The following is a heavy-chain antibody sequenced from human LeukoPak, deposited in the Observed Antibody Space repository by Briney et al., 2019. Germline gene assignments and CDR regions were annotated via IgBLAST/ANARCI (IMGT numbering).Heavy chain of an antibody. V-gene: IGHV3-30-3*01. J-gene: IGHJ4*02. CDR3: ARDLKLGRIMITFGGVIVKSPHPSADY. CDR2: ISYDGSNK. CDR1: GFTFSSYA. D-gene: IGHD3-16*02. Sequence: GGSLRLSCAASGFTFSSYAMSWVRQAPGKGLEWVAVISYDGSNKYYADSVKGRFTISRDNSKNTLYLQMNSLRAEDTAVYYCARDLKLGRIMITFGGVIVKSPHPSADYWGQGTLVTVSS.